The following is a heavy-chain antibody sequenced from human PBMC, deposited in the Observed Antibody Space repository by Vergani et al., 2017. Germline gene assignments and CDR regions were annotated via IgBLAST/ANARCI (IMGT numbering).Heavy chain of an antibody. D-gene: IGHD6-19*01. J-gene: IGHJ5*02. CDR1: GASIRSSNYY. CDR3: ARHSSVEWLVKLGWIDP. CDR2: IYYSGST. Sequence: QLQLQESGPGLVKPSATLSLTCSVSGASIRSSNYYWGWIRQPPGKGLEWIASIYYSGSTYYNPSLKSRVTISLDTSKNQFSLKLSSVTAADTAVYFCARHSSVEWLVKLGWIDPWGQGSLVTVSS. V-gene: IGHV4-39*01.